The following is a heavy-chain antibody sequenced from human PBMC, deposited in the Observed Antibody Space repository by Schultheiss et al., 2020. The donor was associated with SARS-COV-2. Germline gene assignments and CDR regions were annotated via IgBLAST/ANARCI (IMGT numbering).Heavy chain of an antibody. V-gene: IGHV3-33*01. CDR1: GFTFSSYG. CDR3: ARGDSSGFHVDY. J-gene: IGHJ4*02. Sequence: GGSLRLSCAASGFTFSSYGMHWVRQAPGKGLEWVAVIWYDGSNKYYADSVKGRFTISRDNSKNTLDLQMNSLRAEETAVYYCARGDSSGFHVDYWGQGTLVTVSS. CDR2: IWYDGSNK. D-gene: IGHD3-22*01.